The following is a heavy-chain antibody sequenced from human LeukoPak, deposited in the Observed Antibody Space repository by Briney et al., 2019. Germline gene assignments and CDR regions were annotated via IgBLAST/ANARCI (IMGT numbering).Heavy chain of an antibody. CDR2: INHSGST. V-gene: IGHV4-34*01. CDR3: ARTGGDGYTVDY. J-gene: IGHJ4*02. Sequence: SETLSLTCAVYGGSFSGYYWSWIRQPPGKGLEWIGEINHSGSTNYNPSLKSRVTISVDTSKNQFSLKLSSVTAADTAVYYCARTGGDGYTVDYWGQGTLVTVSS. CDR1: GGSFSGYY. D-gene: IGHD5-24*01.